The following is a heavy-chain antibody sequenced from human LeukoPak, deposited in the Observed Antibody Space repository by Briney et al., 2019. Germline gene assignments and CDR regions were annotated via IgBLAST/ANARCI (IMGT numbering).Heavy chain of an antibody. CDR3: ARGAVAGKMSWFDP. J-gene: IGHJ5*02. D-gene: IGHD6-19*01. Sequence: GGSLRLSCAASGFTFSSYWMHWVRQAPGKGLVWVSRINSDGSSTSYADSVKGRFTISRDNAKNTLYLQTNSLRAEDTAVYYCARGAVAGKMSWFDPWGQGTLVTVSS. V-gene: IGHV3-74*01. CDR1: GFTFSSYW. CDR2: INSDGSST.